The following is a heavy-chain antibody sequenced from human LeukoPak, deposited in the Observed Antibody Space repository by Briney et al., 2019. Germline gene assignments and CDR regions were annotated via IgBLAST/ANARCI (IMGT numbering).Heavy chain of an antibody. CDR2: IYSGGST. D-gene: IGHD5-12*01. Sequence: GGSLRLSCAASGFTVSSNYMSWVRQAPGKVLEWVSVIYSGGSTYYADSVKGRFTISRDNSKNTLYLQMNSLRAEDTAVYYCARAPGGYDSVYYFDYWGQGTLVTVSS. V-gene: IGHV3-53*01. CDR1: GFTVSSNY. CDR3: ARAPGGYDSVYYFDY. J-gene: IGHJ4*02.